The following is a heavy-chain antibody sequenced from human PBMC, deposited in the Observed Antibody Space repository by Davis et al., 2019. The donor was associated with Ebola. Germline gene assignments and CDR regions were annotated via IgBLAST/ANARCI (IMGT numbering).Heavy chain of an antibody. J-gene: IGHJ3*02. CDR2: IYPSDSDT. D-gene: IGHD6-13*01. Sequence: PGGSLRLSCKGYGYTFTSNWIVWVRQMPGRGLEWMGDIYPSDSDTKYSPSFQGHVTFSVDKSISTAYLQLNSLKASDTAIYYCARPKYSSSLYDAFDIWGQGTQVIVSS. CDR3: ARPKYSSSLYDAFDI. V-gene: IGHV5-51*01. CDR1: GYTFTSNW.